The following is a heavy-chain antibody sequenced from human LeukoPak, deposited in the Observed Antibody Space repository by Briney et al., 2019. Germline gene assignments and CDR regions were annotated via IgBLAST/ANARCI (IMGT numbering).Heavy chain of an antibody. J-gene: IGHJ4*02. CDR3: ARSLGVETGY. V-gene: IGHV1-2*02. Sequence: ASVKVSCKTSGYLFTGFYIHWVRQVPGQGLEWMGWMNPNNGDTKSAPKFQGRVTMTRDTSISTAYMELSRLRSDDTAVYYCARSLGVETGYWGQGTLVTVSS. CDR2: MNPNNGDT. D-gene: IGHD3-3*01. CDR1: GYLFTGFY.